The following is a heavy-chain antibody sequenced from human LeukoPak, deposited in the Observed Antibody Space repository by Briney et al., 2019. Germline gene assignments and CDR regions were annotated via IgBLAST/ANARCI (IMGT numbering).Heavy chain of an antibody. CDR2: INHSGST. CDR1: GGSFSGHY. Sequence: SETLSLTCAVYGGSFSGHYWSWIRQPPGKGLEWIGEINHSGSTNYNPSLKSRVTISVDTSKNQFSLKLSSVTAADTAVYYCARGPGAVRPDYWGQGTLVTVSS. J-gene: IGHJ4*02. CDR3: ARGPGAVRPDY. V-gene: IGHV4-34*01. D-gene: IGHD6-6*01.